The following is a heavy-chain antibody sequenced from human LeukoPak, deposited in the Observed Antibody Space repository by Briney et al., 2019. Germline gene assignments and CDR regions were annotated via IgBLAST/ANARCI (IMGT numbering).Heavy chain of an antibody. D-gene: IGHD3-10*01. CDR3: ASAPAGDFDY. CDR1: GFTFSSYS. V-gene: IGHV3-48*04. J-gene: IGHJ4*02. Sequence: GGSLRLSCAASGFTFSSYSMNWVRQAPGKGLEWVSYIGSSSTIYYADSVKGRFTISRDNAKNSLYLQMNSLRAEDTAVYYCASAPAGDFDYWGQGTLVTVSS. CDR2: IGSSSTI.